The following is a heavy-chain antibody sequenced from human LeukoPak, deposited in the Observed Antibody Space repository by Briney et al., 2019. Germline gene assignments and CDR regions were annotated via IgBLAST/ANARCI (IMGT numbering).Heavy chain of an antibody. Sequence: GESLKISCKGSGYSFTSYWIGWVRQMPGKGLEWMGIIYPGDSDTRYSPSFQGQVTISADKSISTAYLQWSSLKASDTAMYYCARQKDYYDSSGYYDWFDPWGQGTLVTVSS. D-gene: IGHD3-22*01. CDR3: ARQKDYYDSSGYYDWFDP. CDR1: GYSFTSYW. V-gene: IGHV5-51*01. CDR2: IYPGDSDT. J-gene: IGHJ5*02.